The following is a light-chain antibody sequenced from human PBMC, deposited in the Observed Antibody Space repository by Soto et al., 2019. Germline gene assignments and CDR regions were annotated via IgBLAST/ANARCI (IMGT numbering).Light chain of an antibody. Sequence: QSALTQPPSASGSPGQSVTISCTGTSSDVGGYNYVSWYQQHPGKAPKVIIYEVSKRPSGVPDRFSGSKSGSTASLTVSGLQAEDEADYYCSSYEVTTIFVFGTGTKVTLL. CDR2: EVS. V-gene: IGLV2-8*01. CDR3: SSYEVTTIFV. J-gene: IGLJ1*01. CDR1: SSDVGGYNY.